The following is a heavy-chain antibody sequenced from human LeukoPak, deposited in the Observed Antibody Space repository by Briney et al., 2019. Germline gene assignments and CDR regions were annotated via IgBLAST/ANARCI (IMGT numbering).Heavy chain of an antibody. CDR3: ARSNQADDY. CDR2: INPGGSSI. V-gene: IGHV3-74*01. J-gene: IGHJ4*02. D-gene: IGHD1-14*01. CDR1: GFTFSTYW. Sequence: GGSLRPSCAASGFTFSTYWMHWVRQVPGKGLVWVARINPGGSSITYADAVKGRFTISRDNAKNTLYLQMDSLRAEDTGVYYCARSNQADDYWGQGTLVTVSS.